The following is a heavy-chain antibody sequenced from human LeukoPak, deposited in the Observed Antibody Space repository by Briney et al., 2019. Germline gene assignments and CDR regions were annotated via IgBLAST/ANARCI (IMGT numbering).Heavy chain of an antibody. V-gene: IGHV1-46*01. CDR1: GYTFTNSY. Sequence: GASVKVSCKASGYTFTNSYLHWVRQAPGQGLEWMGMTSPSGGSTRYAQKFQGRVTITADKSTSTAYMELSSLRSEDTAVYYCASPTLGGAVAGTGWYNYWGQGTLVTVSS. D-gene: IGHD6-19*01. J-gene: IGHJ4*02. CDR3: ASPTLGGAVAGTGWYNY. CDR2: TSPSGGST.